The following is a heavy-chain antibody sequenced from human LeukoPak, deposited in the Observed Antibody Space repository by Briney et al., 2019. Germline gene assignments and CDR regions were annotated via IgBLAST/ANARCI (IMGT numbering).Heavy chain of an antibody. CDR1: GGSTSSYY. D-gene: IGHD2/OR15-2a*01. Sequence: SETLSLTCTVSGGSTSSYYWSWIRQPPGKGLEWIGYIYYSGSTNYNPSLKSRVTISVDTSKNQFSLKLSSVTAADTAVYYCARRDLYEVYFDYWGQGTLVTVSS. CDR2: IYYSGST. CDR3: ARRDLYEVYFDY. V-gene: IGHV4-59*08. J-gene: IGHJ4*02.